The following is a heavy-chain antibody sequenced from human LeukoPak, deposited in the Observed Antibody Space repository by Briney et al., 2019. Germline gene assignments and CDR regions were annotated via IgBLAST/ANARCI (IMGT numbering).Heavy chain of an antibody. D-gene: IGHD3-3*01. V-gene: IGHV4-61*02. CDR1: GGSISSGSYY. CDR3: ARAYYDFWSGYFDY. CDR2: IYTSGST. J-gene: IGHJ4*02. Sequence: PSQTLSLTCTVSGGSISSGSYYWSWIRQPAGKGLEWIGRIYTSGSTNYNPSLKSRVTISVGTSKNQFSLKLSSVTAADTAVYYCARAYYDFWSGYFDYWGQGTLVTVSS.